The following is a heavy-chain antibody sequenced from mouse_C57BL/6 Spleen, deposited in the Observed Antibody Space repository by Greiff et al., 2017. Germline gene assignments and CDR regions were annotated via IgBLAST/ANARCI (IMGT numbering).Heavy chain of an antibody. D-gene: IGHD2-3*01. J-gene: IGHJ4*01. Sequence: VQLQESGAELVRPGTSVKVSCKASGYAFTNYLIEWVKQRPGQGLEWIGVINPGSGGTNYNEKFKGKATLTADKSSSTAYMQLSSLPSEDSAVYFCARGGLLRDYAMDYWGQGTSVTVSS. CDR1: GYAFTNYL. CDR3: ARGGLLRDYAMDY. V-gene: IGHV1-54*01. CDR2: INPGSGGT.